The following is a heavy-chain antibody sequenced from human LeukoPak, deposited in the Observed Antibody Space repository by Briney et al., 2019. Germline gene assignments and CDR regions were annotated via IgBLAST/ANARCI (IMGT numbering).Heavy chain of an antibody. CDR1: GFTFSSYA. CDR3: GKGTYSSGWYFDY. J-gene: IGHJ4*02. D-gene: IGHD6-19*01. Sequence: GASLRLSCAASGFTFSSYAMSWVRQAPGKGLEWVSGIGGSGSGTYYADSVKGRFTISRDNSKNALYLQMNSLRAEDTAVYYCGKGTYSSGWYFDYWGQGTLVTVSS. V-gene: IGHV3-23*01. CDR2: IGGSGSGT.